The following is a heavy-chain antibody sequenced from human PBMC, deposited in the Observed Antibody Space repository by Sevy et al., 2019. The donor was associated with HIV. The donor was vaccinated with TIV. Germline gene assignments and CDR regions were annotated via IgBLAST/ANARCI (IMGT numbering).Heavy chain of an antibody. V-gene: IGHV3-53*01. D-gene: IGHD1-26*01. J-gene: IGHJ4*02. CDR2: IYSGGST. CDR3: ARGRIVGATWGGLDY. Sequence: GGSLRLSCAASGFTVSRNYMSWVRQAPGKGLEWVSVIYSGGSTYYADSVKGRFTISRDKSKNTLYLQMKSLRAEDTAVYYCARGRIVGATWGGLDYWGQGTLVTVSS. CDR1: GFTVSRNY.